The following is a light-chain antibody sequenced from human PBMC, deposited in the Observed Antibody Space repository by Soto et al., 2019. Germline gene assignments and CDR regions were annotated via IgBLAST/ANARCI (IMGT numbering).Light chain of an antibody. CDR1: QSVSNNY. J-gene: IGKJ5*01. Sequence: EIVLTQSPGTLSLSPGERATLSCRASQSVSNNYLAWHQQRPGQAPRLLIYGASTRATGIPARFSGSGSGTDSTLTISSLEPEDFAVYYCQQRSNWPPNTFGQGTRLEIK. CDR3: QQRSNWPPNT. V-gene: IGKV3-11*01. CDR2: GAS.